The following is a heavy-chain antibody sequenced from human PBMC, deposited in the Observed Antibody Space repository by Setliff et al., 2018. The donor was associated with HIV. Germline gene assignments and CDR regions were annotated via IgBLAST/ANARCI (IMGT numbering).Heavy chain of an antibody. CDR3: ATDPTSYCTGGNCHSGRFAS. J-gene: IGHJ4*02. CDR2: ISYSGST. CDR1: GGSVNGHY. D-gene: IGHD2-15*01. V-gene: IGHV4-59*02. Sequence: TSETLSLTCTVSGGSVNGHYWNWIRLTPGKGLEWIGSISYSGSTNYNPSLKSRVTISVDTSRNEFSLKLSSVTAADTAVYYCATDPTSYCTGGNCHSGRFASWGQGTLVTVSS.